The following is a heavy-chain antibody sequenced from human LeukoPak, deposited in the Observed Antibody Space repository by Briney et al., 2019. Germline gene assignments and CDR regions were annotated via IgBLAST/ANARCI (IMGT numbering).Heavy chain of an antibody. Sequence: GRSLRLSCAASGFTFSNYAMNWVRQAPGKGLEWVAVISYDGTNKYYADSVKGRFTISRDNSKNTQFLQMNSLRVEDTAVYYCARGGNYGQNWGQGTLVTVPS. CDR2: ISYDGTNK. CDR1: GFTFSNYA. V-gene: IGHV3-30*14. J-gene: IGHJ4*02. D-gene: IGHD4-11*01. CDR3: ARGGNYGQN.